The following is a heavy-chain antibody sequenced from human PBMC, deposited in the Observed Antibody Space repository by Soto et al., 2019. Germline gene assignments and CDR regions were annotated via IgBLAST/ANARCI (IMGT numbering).Heavy chain of an antibody. CDR3: ARFSGYSSGQRGYYFDY. V-gene: IGHV4-34*01. J-gene: IGHJ4*02. D-gene: IGHD6-19*01. CDR1: GGSFSGYY. CDR2: INHSGST. Sequence: LSLTCAVYGGSFSGYYWSWIRQPPGKGLEWIGEINHSGSTNYNPSLKSGVTISVDTSKNQFSLKLSSVTAADTAVYYCARFSGYSSGQRGYYFDYWGQGTLVTVSS.